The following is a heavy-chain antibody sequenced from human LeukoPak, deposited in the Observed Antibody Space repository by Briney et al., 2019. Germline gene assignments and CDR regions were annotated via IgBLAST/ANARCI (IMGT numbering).Heavy chain of an antibody. CDR1: GFTFSSYA. J-gene: IGHJ4*02. D-gene: IGHD4-17*01. Sequence: GGSLRLSCAASGFTFSSYAMSWVRQAPGKGLEWVSAISGSGGSTYYADSVKGRFTISRDNSKNTLYLQMNSLRAEDTAVYYCANSDYGVPRCYFDYRGQGTLVTVSS. CDR3: ANSDYGVPRCYFDY. CDR2: ISGSGGST. V-gene: IGHV3-23*01.